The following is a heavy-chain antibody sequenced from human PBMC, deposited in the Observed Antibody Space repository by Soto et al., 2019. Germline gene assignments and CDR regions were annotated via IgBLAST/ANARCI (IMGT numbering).Heavy chain of an antibody. V-gene: IGHV4-59*01. CDR2: IYYSGST. J-gene: IGHJ4*02. CDR3: ARDRRLYGYGLGY. CDR1: GGSISSYY. D-gene: IGHD5-18*01. Sequence: SETLSLTCTVSGGSISSYYWSWIRQPPGKGLEWIGYIYYSGSTNYNPSLKSRVTISVDTSKNQFSLKLSSVTAADTAMYYCARDRRLYGYGLGYWGQGTLVTVSS.